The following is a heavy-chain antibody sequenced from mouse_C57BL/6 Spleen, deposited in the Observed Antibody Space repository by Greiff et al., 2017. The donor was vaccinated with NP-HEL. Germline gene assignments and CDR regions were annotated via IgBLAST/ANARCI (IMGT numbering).Heavy chain of an antibody. V-gene: IGHV1-50*01. CDR2: IDPSDSYT. J-gene: IGHJ2*01. Sequence: QVQLQQPGAELVKPGASVKLSCKASGYTFTSYWMQWVKQRPGQGLEWIGEIDPSDSYTNYNQKFKGKATLTVDTSSSTAYMQLSSLTSEDSAVYYCAKSHDGFDYWGQGTTLTVSS. CDR3: AKSHDGFDY. CDR1: GYTFTSYW.